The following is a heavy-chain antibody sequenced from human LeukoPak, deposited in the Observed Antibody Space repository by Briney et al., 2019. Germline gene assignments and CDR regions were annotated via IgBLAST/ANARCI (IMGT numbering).Heavy chain of an antibody. CDR3: SAGTNYYYYMDV. CDR1: GFTFSSYA. CDR2: ISGSGGST. V-gene: IGHV3-23*01. J-gene: IGHJ6*03. Sequence: GGCLRLSCAASGFTFSSYAMSWVRQAPGKGLEWVSAISGSGGSTYYADSVKGRFTISRDNSKNTLYLQMNSLRAEDTAVYYCSAGTNYYYYMDVWGKGTTVTVSS. D-gene: IGHD6-13*01.